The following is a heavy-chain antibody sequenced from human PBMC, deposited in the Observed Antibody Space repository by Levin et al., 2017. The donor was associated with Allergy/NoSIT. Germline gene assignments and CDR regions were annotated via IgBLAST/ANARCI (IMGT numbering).Heavy chain of an antibody. Sequence: ASVKVSCKASGYTFTSYGISWVRQAPGQGLEWMGWISAYNGNTNYAQKLQGRVTMTTDTSTSTAYMELRSLRSDDTAVYYCARDLGLLYSSSWYQWFDPWGQGTLVTVSS. CDR2: ISAYNGNT. V-gene: IGHV1-18*01. J-gene: IGHJ5*02. D-gene: IGHD6-13*01. CDR1: GYTFTSYG. CDR3: ARDLGLLYSSSWYQWFDP.